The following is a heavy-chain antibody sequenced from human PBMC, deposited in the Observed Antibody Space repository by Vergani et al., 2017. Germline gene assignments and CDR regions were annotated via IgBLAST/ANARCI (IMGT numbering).Heavy chain of an antibody. J-gene: IGHJ4*02. CDR2: ITYNGGRT. D-gene: IGHD5-12*01. CDR1: GFIFRRSG. CDR3: AKDYNIMGALHY. V-gene: IGHV3-23*04. Sequence: QLVESGGGVVQPGRSLRLSCAVSGFIFRRSGIHWVRQAPGKGLEWVSTITYNGGRTYYADSVTGRFTISRDNSKNTLFLQLKTLRAEDTGVYYCAKDYNIMGALHYWGQGTLVAVSS.